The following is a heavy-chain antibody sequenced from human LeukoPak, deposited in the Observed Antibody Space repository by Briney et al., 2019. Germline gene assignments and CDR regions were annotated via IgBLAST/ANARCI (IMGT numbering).Heavy chain of an antibody. CDR1: GFMLSSTW. D-gene: IGHD6-19*01. Sequence: GGSLRLSCAASGFMLSSTWMHWVRQAPGKGLVWVSRINSDATSTSYADSVRGRFTISRDDAKNTMYLQMNSLRAEDTAVYYCAREEGSIAVAPFDYWGQGTLVTVSS. V-gene: IGHV3-74*01. J-gene: IGHJ4*02. CDR2: INSDATST. CDR3: AREEGSIAVAPFDY.